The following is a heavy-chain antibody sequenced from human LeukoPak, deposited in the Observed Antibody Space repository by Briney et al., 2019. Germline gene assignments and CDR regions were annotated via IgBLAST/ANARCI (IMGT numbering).Heavy chain of an antibody. CDR1: GFTFSNYW. V-gene: IGHV3-7*01. CDR3: ARDKEYCSGGSCYFGSSFDF. J-gene: IGHJ4*02. D-gene: IGHD2-15*01. CDR2: INQDGSEK. Sequence: GGSLRLSCAASGFTFSNYWMSWVRQAPGKGLEWVANINQDGSEKYSVDSVTGRFTISRDNPKNSLYLQMNNLRGEDTAIYYCARDKEYCSGGSCYFGSSFDFWGQGTLVSVSS.